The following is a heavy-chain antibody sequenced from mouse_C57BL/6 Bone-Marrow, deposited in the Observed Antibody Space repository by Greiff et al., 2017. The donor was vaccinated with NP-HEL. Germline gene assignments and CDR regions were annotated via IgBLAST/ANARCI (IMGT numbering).Heavy chain of an antibody. CDR3: ARKTTVVPYYAMDY. V-gene: IGHV5-17*01. CDR2: ISSGSSTI. J-gene: IGHJ4*01. Sequence: EVQRVESGGGLVKPGGPLKLSCAASGFTFSDYGMHWVRQAPEKGLEWVAYISSGSSTIYYADTVKGRFTISRDNAKNTLFLQMTSLRSEDTAMYYCARKTTVVPYYAMDYWGQGTSVTVSS. D-gene: IGHD1-1*01. CDR1: GFTFSDYG.